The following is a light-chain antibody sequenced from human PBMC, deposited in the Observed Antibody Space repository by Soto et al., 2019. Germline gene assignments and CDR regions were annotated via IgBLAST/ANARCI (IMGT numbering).Light chain of an antibody. V-gene: IGKV1-39*01. Sequence: IRMTQNTSALSASGGGRGTITFRASQSISSYLNWYQQKPGKAPKLLIYAASSLQSGVPSRSTGSGSGTDLTLTITTLQPEDFATYYCKQSYSTPITFGEGTRLEIK. CDR1: QSISSY. J-gene: IGKJ5*01. CDR2: AAS. CDR3: KQSYSTPIT.